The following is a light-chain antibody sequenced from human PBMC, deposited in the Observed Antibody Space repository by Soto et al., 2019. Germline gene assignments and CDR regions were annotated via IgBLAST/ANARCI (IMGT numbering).Light chain of an antibody. CDR1: QSVNTF. V-gene: IGKV3-11*01. CDR2: DTS. CDR3: QQRGNWPLT. Sequence: EIELTQSPVTLSLSPGEGATLSCRASQSVNTFLAWYHQKPGHTPRLLIYDTSNRATGIPGRFSGSGSGTDFTLTISSLEPEDFAIYYCQQRGNWPLTFGGGTKVEIK. J-gene: IGKJ4*01.